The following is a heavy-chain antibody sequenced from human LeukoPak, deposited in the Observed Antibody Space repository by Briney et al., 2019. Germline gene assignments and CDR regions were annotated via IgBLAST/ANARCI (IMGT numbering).Heavy chain of an antibody. D-gene: IGHD2-2*01. CDR3: ARLPLRYQVDY. CDR1: GGSISSSSYY. J-gene: IGHJ4*02. Sequence: PSETLSLTCTVSGGSISSSSYYWGWIRQPPGKGLEWIGSIFYSGITSYNSSLKSRVTISVDTSKNQFSLKLSSVTAADTAAYYCARLPLRYQVDYWGQGTLVTVSS. CDR2: IFYSGIT. V-gene: IGHV4-39*01.